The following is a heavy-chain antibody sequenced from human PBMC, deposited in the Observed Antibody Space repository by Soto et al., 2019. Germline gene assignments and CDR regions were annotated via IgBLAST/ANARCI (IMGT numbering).Heavy chain of an antibody. V-gene: IGHV3-15*07. CDR3: TTGSVEGI. Sequence: PGGSLRLSCVASGFSFNDAWMNWVRQAPGEGLEWVGRIKTSAGGGATDYAAPVQGRFTISRDDSKNALYLHMNSLRTEDTAIYYCTTGSVEGIWGQGTTVTVS. CDR1: GFSFNDAW. D-gene: IGHD2-15*01. CDR2: IKTSAGGGAT. J-gene: IGHJ6*02.